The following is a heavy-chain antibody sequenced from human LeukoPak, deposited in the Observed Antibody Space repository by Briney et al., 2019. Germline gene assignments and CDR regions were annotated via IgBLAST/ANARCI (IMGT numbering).Heavy chain of an antibody. Sequence: GGSLRLSCAASGIIFSSYAMSWVRQAPGKGLEWVSAISGSGGSTYYADSVKGRFTISRDNSKNTLYLQMNSLRAEDTAVYYCAKDSTYVWGSYRYGGYYMDVWGKGTTVTISS. D-gene: IGHD3-16*02. J-gene: IGHJ6*03. CDR1: GIIFSSYA. V-gene: IGHV3-23*01. CDR2: ISGSGGST. CDR3: AKDSTYVWGSYRYGGYYMDV.